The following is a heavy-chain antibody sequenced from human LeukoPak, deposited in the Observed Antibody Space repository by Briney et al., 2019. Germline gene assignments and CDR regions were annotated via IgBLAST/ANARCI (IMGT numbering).Heavy chain of an antibody. J-gene: IGHJ6*03. CDR1: GFTFSSYG. D-gene: IGHD3-22*01. Sequence: GGSLRLSCAASGFTFSSYGMHWVRQAPGKGLEWVTVISYDGSKKYYADSVKGRFTISRDNSKNTLYLQMNSLRAEDTAVYYCAKGAKRGSITLIVGPTASYYMDVWGKGTTVTVSS. CDR2: ISYDGSKK. CDR3: AKGAKRGSITLIVGPTASYYMDV. V-gene: IGHV3-30*18.